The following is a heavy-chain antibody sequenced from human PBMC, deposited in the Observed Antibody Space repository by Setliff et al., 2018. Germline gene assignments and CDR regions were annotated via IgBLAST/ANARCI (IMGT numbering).Heavy chain of an antibody. V-gene: IGHV5-51*01. Sequence: GESLKISCKGSGYSFTRYWIGWVRRMPGKGLEWMGIIYPGDSDIRYSPSFQGQVTISADKSISTAYLQWSSLKASDTAMYYCARLGSSSWYNDVFDFWGPGTMVTVSS. D-gene: IGHD6-13*01. CDR3: ARLGSSSWYNDVFDF. CDR2: IYPGDSDI. CDR1: GYSFTRYW. J-gene: IGHJ3*01.